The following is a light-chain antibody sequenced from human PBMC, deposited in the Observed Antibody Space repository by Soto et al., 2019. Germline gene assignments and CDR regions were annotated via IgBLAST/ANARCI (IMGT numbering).Light chain of an antibody. V-gene: IGKV1-5*01. J-gene: IGKJ1*01. CDR1: QSISAW. CDR3: QHYHDYPWT. CDR2: DAS. Sequence: DIQMTQSPSTLSASVGDRVTITCRASQSISAWLAWYRQKPGEAPTLLIYDASSLESGVPSRFSGGGSETEFTLTISSLQPDDVATYYCQHYHDYPWTFGQGTKVEIK.